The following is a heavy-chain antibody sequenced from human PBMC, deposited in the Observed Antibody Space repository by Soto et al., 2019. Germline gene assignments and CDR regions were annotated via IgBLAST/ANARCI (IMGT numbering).Heavy chain of an antibody. Sequence: AGGSLRLSCAASGFTFSSYAMSWVRQAPGKGLEWVSAISGSGGSTYYADSVKGRFTISRDNSKNTLYLQMNSLRAEDTAVYYCAKDDYYDSSGPPGIDYWGQGTLVTVSS. CDR2: ISGSGGST. CDR1: GFTFSSYA. D-gene: IGHD3-22*01. CDR3: AKDDYYDSSGPPGIDY. V-gene: IGHV3-23*01. J-gene: IGHJ4*02.